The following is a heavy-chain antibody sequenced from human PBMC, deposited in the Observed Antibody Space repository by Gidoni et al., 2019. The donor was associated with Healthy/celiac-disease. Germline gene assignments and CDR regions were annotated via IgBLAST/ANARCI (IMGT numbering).Heavy chain of an antibody. CDR1: GFTVSSNY. CDR3: ARVGYYDSSGRTWYFDL. Sequence: EVQLVASGGGLVQPGGSLRLSCAASGFTVSSNYMSWVRQAPGKGLEWVSVIYSGGSTYYADSVKGRFTISRDNSKNTLYLQMNSLRAEDTAVYYCARVGYYDSSGRTWYFDLWGRGTLVTVSS. V-gene: IGHV3-66*02. J-gene: IGHJ2*01. D-gene: IGHD3-22*01. CDR2: IYSGGST.